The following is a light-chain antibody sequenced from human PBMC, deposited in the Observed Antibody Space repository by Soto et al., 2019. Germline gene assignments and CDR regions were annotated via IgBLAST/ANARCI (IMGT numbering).Light chain of an antibody. J-gene: IGLJ3*02. Sequence: SYELTQPPSVSVAPGKTARITCGGNNIGSKSVHWYQQKPGQAPVLVIYYDSDRPSGIPERFSGSNSANTATLTSSRVEAGDEADYYCQVWDSSSDPWVFGGGTKLTVL. V-gene: IGLV3-21*04. CDR2: YDS. CDR3: QVWDSSSDPWV. CDR1: NIGSKS.